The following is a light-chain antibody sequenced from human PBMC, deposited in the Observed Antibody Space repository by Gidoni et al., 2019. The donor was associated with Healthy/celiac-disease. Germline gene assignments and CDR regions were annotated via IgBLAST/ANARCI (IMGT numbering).Light chain of an antibody. Sequence: EIALTQSPGSLSWSPGERATLSCRASPSVSSSYLAWYQQQPGQATRRLIYGASSRATGVPDRFSGSGSGTDFTLTISRLEPEDFAVYYCQQYGSSPPITFGQGTRLEIK. V-gene: IGKV3-20*01. J-gene: IGKJ5*01. CDR3: QQYGSSPPIT. CDR2: GAS. CDR1: PSVSSSY.